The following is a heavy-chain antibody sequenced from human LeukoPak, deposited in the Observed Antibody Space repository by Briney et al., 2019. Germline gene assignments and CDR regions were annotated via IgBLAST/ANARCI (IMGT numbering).Heavy chain of an antibody. CDR1: GFTFSSYA. CDR2: ISSNGGST. CDR3: ARDRGDYGMDV. Sequence: GGSLRLSCSASGFTFSSYAMHWLRQAPGKGRKYVSAISSNGGSTYYADSVKGRFTISRDNSKNTLYLQMSSLRAEDTAVYYCARDRGDYGMDVWGQGTTVTVSS. V-gene: IGHV3-64D*06. J-gene: IGHJ6*02.